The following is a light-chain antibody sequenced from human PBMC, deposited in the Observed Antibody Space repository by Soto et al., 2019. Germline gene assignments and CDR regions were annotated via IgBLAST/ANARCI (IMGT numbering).Light chain of an antibody. V-gene: IGLV2-14*03. J-gene: IGLJ2*01. Sequence: QSELTQPASVSGSPGQSFTISCTVTSSDVGAYHSVSWYQQHPGKAPKLIIFDVSNRPSGVSDRFSGSKSGNTASLTISGLQAEDEADYYCTSFTATGTVIFGGGTKVTVL. CDR2: DVS. CDR1: SSDVGAYHS. CDR3: TSFTATGTVI.